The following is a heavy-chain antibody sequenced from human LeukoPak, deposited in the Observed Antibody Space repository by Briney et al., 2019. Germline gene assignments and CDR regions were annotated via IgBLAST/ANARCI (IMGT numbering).Heavy chain of an antibody. CDR3: AKSPSGRGGYNWFDP. V-gene: IGHV4-4*07. Sequence: PSETLSLTCTVSGGSISGYYWSWIRQPAGKGLEWIGRVYTSGSTNYNPSLKSRVTMSIDTSKNQFSLNLSSVTAADMAVYYCAKSPSGRGGYNWFDPWGQGTLVTVSS. D-gene: IGHD3-16*01. CDR2: VYTSGST. J-gene: IGHJ5*02. CDR1: GGSISGYY.